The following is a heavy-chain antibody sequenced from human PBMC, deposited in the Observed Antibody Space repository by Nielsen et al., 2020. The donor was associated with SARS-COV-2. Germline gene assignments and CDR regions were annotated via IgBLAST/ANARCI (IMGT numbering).Heavy chain of an antibody. Sequence: SETLSLTCTVSGGSISRDYWSWIRQPPGKGLQWIGHIYYSGSTIYNPSLNSRVTILVDTSKNQFSLKLSSVTAADTAVYYCAALSSGGFDYWGRGTLVTVSS. J-gene: IGHJ4*02. CDR3: AALSSGGFDY. V-gene: IGHV4-59*13. CDR1: GGSISRDY. CDR2: IYYSGST. D-gene: IGHD3-10*01.